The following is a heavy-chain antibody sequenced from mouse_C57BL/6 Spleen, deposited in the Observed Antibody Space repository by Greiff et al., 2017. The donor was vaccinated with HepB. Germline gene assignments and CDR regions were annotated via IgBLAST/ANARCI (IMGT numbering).Heavy chain of an antibody. J-gene: IGHJ2*01. CDR1: GFTFSDYG. CDR3: ARIYYDYDGAYYFDY. D-gene: IGHD2-4*01. V-gene: IGHV5-17*01. Sequence: EVMLVESGGGLVKPGGSLKLSCAASGFTFSDYGMHWVRQAPEKGLEWVAYISSGSSTIYYADTVKGRFTISRDNAKNTLFLQMTSLRSEDTAMYYCARIYYDYDGAYYFDYWGQGTTLTVSS. CDR2: ISSGSSTI.